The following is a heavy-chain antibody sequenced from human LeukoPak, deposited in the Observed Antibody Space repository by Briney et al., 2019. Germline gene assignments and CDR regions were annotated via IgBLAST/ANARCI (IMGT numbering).Heavy chain of an antibody. J-gene: IGHJ4*02. D-gene: IGHD3/OR15-3a*01. CDR1: GGSFSGYY. Sequence: SETLSLTCAVYGGSFSGYYWSWIRQPPGKGLEWIGEINHSGSTNYNPSLKSRATISVHTSKNQFSLKLGSVTAADTAVFYCARGTDSSNFDYWGQGTLVTVSS. CDR3: ARGTDSSNFDY. V-gene: IGHV4-34*01. CDR2: INHSGST.